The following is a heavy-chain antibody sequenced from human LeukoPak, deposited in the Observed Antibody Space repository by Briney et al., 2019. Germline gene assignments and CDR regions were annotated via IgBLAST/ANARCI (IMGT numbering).Heavy chain of an antibody. V-gene: IGHV3-23*01. J-gene: IGHJ6*03. Sequence: GGSLRLSCAASGFTFSSYAMSWVRQAPGKGLEWVSTMSTNGVATYYADSVKRRFTISRDNSKNTLYLQMNILIADDTPVYDCAKSLRGTRPYYYYYMAVWGNGTTVTVSS. D-gene: IGHD2-21*01. CDR2: MSTNGVAT. CDR3: AKSLRGTRPYYYYYMAV. CDR1: GFTFSSYA.